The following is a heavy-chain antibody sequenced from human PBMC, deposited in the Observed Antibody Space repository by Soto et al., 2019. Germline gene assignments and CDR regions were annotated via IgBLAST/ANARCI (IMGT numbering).Heavy chain of an antibody. CDR3: ARYPYCSSCAPGCCYYYFSGMDV. CDR2: IYYSGST. D-gene: IGHD6-13*01. V-gene: IGHV4-59*01. J-gene: IGHJ6*02. CDR1: GGSISSYY. Sequence: SETMSLTCTVSGGSISSYYWSWIRQPPGKGLEWIGYIYYSGSTNYNPSLKSRVTISVDPSKNQFSLKLSSVTAADTAWYDCARYPYCSSCAPGCCYYYFSGMDVWGPGTTVTVSS.